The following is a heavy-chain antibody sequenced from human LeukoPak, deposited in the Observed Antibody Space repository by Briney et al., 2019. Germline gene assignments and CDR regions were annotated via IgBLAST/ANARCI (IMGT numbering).Heavy chain of an antibody. CDR3: ARVSRYYFDY. V-gene: IGHV3-7*01. Sequence: PGGSLRLSCAASGFTFSSYRMSWVRQAPGKGLEWVANIKQDGSEKYYVDSVKGRFTISRDNAKNSLYLQMNSLRAEDTAVYYCARVSRYYFDYWGQGTLVTVSS. J-gene: IGHJ4*02. CDR1: GFTFSSYR. CDR2: IKQDGSEK.